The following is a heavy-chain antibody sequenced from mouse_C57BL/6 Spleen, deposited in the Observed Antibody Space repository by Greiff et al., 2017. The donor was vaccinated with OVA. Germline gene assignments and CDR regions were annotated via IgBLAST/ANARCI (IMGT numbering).Heavy chain of an antibody. CDR2: IYPGDGDT. V-gene: IGHV1-80*01. CDR3: ERGGFSAMDY. J-gene: IGHJ4*01. Sequence: QVQLQQSGAELVKPGASVKISCKASGYAFSSYWMNWVKQRPGKGLEWIGQIYPGDGDTNYNGKFKGKATLTADKSSSTAYMQLSSLTSEEAAVYFCERGGFSAMDYWGQGTSVTVSS. CDR1: GYAFSSYW.